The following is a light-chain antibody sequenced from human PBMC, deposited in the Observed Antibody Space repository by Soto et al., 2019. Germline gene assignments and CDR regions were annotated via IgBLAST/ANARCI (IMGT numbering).Light chain of an antibody. V-gene: IGLV2-8*01. CDR3: SSYGGNNNYV. Sequence: QSVLTQPPSASGSPGQSVTISCTGTSSALGGYDYVSWYQHHPGKAPKLIIYEVSERPSGVPDRFSGSKSGNTASLTVSGLQAEDEADYYCSSYGGNNNYVFGTGTKVTVL. CDR1: SSALGGYDY. J-gene: IGLJ1*01. CDR2: EVS.